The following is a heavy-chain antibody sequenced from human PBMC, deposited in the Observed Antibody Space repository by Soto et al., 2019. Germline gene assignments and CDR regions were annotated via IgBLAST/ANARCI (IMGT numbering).Heavy chain of an antibody. Sequence: GGSLRLSCAASGFTFSSYGMHWVRQAPGKGLEWVAVIWYDGSIKYYADSVKGRFTISRDNSKNTLYLQMNSLRAEDTAVYYCARDRSGAAAPHSYGMDVWGQGTTVTVSS. CDR2: IWYDGSIK. D-gene: IGHD2-15*01. V-gene: IGHV3-33*01. J-gene: IGHJ6*02. CDR3: ARDRSGAAAPHSYGMDV. CDR1: GFTFSSYG.